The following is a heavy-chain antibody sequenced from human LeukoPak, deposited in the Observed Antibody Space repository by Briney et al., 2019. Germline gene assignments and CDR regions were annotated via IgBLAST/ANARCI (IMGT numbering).Heavy chain of an antibody. CDR2: IRSKAYSGTT. Sequence: GGSLRLSCTVSGFTFGDYAMSWVRQAPGKGLEWVGLIRSKAYSGTTEYAAPMKGRFTISRDDSRSFAYLLMNSLKTEDTAVYYCTRHISVTGTGFDHWGQGALVIVSS. D-gene: IGHD6-19*01. J-gene: IGHJ4*02. CDR3: TRHISVTGTGFDH. V-gene: IGHV3-49*04. CDR1: GFTFGDYA.